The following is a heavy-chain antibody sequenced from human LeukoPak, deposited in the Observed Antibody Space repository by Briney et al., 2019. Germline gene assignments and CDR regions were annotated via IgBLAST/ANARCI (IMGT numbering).Heavy chain of an antibody. CDR2: IIPIFGTA. D-gene: IGHD4-11*01. J-gene: IGHJ4*02. V-gene: IGHV1-69*05. CDR1: GGTFSSYA. CDR3: ATEHIATLQTFDY. Sequence: SVKVSCKASGGTFSSYAVSWVRQAPGQGLEWMGRIIPIFGTANYAQKFQGRVTITTDESTSTAYMELSSLRSEDTAVYYCATEHIATLQTFDYWGQGTLVTVSS.